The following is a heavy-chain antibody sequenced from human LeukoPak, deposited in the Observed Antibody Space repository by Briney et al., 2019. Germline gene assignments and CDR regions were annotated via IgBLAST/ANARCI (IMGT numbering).Heavy chain of an antibody. Sequence: PSETLSLTCTVSGGSISGGFYYWTWIRQHPGKGLEWIGYIYYSGSTYYNPSLKSRVTISIDTSKNQFSLKLSSVTAADTAVYYCATPGRSSYGFDYWGQGTLVTVSS. CDR2: IYYSGST. D-gene: IGHD5-18*01. CDR1: GGSISGGFYY. J-gene: IGHJ4*02. V-gene: IGHV4-31*03. CDR3: ATPGRSSYGFDY.